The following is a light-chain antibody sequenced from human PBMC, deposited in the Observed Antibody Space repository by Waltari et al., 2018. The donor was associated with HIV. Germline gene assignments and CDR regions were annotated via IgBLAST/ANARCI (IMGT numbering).Light chain of an antibody. CDR1: QNINKW. J-gene: IGKJ1*01. Sequence: DIQMTQSPSTLSASVGDRVTISCRASQNINKWLAWYQQKLGQAPKLLIYKASTLETGVPSRFSGSGSGTQFVLTISSLEPDDYATYYCQQYDTFPETFGRGTKVDI. CDR2: KAS. V-gene: IGKV1-5*03. CDR3: QQYDTFPET.